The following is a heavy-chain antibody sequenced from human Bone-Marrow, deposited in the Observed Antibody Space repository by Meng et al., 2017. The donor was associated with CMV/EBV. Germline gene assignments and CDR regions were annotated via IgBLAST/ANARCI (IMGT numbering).Heavy chain of an antibody. Sequence: ASVKVSCKASGYTFTGYYMHWVRQAPGQGLEWMGWINPNSGGTNYAQKFQGRVTMTRDTSISTAYMELSRLRSDDTAVYYLAREGALWTGDTIFGVVIQDNNWFDPWGQATLVTVSS. CDR2: INPNSGGT. D-gene: IGHD3-3*01. CDR3: AREGALWTGDTIFGVVIQDNNWFDP. V-gene: IGHV1-2*02. J-gene: IGHJ5*02. CDR1: GYTFTGYY.